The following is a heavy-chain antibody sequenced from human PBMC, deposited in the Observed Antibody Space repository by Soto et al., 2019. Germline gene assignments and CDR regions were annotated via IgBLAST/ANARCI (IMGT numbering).Heavy chain of an antibody. CDR1: GFTFSSYA. V-gene: IGHV3-23*01. Sequence: PGGSLRLSCAASGFTFSSYAMSWVRQAPGKGLEWVSAISGSGGSTYYADSVKGRFTISRDNSKNTLYLQMNSLRAEDTAVYYCAKVDDSSGPYVLGEYFQHWGQGTLVTVSS. D-gene: IGHD3-22*01. CDR3: AKVDDSSGPYVLGEYFQH. CDR2: ISGSGGST. J-gene: IGHJ1*01.